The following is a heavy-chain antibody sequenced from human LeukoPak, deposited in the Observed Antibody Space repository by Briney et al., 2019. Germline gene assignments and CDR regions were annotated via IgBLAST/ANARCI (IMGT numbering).Heavy chain of an antibody. CDR1: GGSVSSDNYY. CDR3: ARDKTGLVGATYGMDV. V-gene: IGHV4-61*01. D-gene: IGHD1-26*01. Sequence: SETLSLTCTVSGGSVSSDNYYWSWVRQPPGKGLEWIGYIYYSGSTNYNPSLKSRVSISVDTSKNQFSLKLSSVTAADTAVYYCARDKTGLVGATYGMDVWGQGTTVTVSS. J-gene: IGHJ6*02. CDR2: IYYSGST.